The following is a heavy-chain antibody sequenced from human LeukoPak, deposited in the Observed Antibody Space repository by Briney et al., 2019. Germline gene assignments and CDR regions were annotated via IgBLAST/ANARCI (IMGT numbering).Heavy chain of an antibody. V-gene: IGHV3-30-3*01. CDR2: ISYDGSNK. CDR3: ARDPPYRIQLWFGGFDY. CDR1: GFTFSSYA. Sequence: GRSLRLSCAASGFTFSSYAMHWVRQAPGKGLEWVAVISYDGSNKYYADSVKGRFTISRDNSKNTLYLQMNSLRAEDTAVYYCARDPPYRIQLWFGGFDYWGQGTLVTVSS. J-gene: IGHJ4*02. D-gene: IGHD5-18*01.